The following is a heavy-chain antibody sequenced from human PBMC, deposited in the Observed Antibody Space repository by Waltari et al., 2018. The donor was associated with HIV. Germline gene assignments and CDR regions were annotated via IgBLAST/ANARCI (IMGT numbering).Heavy chain of an antibody. J-gene: IGHJ4*02. CDR2: ISLSGSS. V-gene: IGHV4-34*02. CDR3: ARHYGLSINGMRGFDY. Sequence: QVQLQQWGAGLLKPSETLSIPCIVDNGSFRGHSWSWVRQPPGKGLEWIGEISLSGSSNYNSSLKSRVTISRDTTNNQFSLKLNSVTAADTAVYFCARHYGLSINGMRGFDYWGQGTLVTVSS. CDR1: NGSFRGHS. D-gene: IGHD1-20*01.